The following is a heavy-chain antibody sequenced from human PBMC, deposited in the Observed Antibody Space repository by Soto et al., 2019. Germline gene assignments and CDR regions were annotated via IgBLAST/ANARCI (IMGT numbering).Heavy chain of an antibody. D-gene: IGHD5-18*01. Sequence: QVQVVESGGGVVQPGRSLRLSCATSGFTFSSSAMDWVRQAPGKGLEWVALISSGGSNKYYADSVKGRFTISRDNSKNMLYLQMNSLRVEDTALYYCVRESAYSQGPMYYWYFDFWGRGTLVTVSS. V-gene: IGHV3-30-3*01. CDR2: ISSGGSNK. J-gene: IGHJ2*01. CDR3: VRESAYSQGPMYYWYFDF. CDR1: GFTFSSSA.